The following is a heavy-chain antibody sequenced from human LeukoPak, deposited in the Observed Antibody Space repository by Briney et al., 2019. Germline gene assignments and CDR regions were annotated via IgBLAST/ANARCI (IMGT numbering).Heavy chain of an antibody. D-gene: IGHD3-10*01. V-gene: IGHV3-21*01. CDR1: GFTLSDYH. J-gene: IGHJ5*02. CDR2: ITTISHYI. CDR3: ARSGGPGTYHQLRYNWFDP. Sequence: VGSLRLSCAASGFTLSDYHMNWVRQAPGKGLEWLSSITTISHYIYYAGAVRGRFTISRDNAKNSLYLQMNSLRGEDTAVYYCARSGGPGTYHQLRYNWFDPWGQGTLVTVSS.